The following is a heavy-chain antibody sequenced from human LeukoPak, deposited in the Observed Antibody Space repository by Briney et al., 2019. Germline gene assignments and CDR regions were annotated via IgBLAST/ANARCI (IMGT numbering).Heavy chain of an antibody. Sequence: SETLSLTCTVSGYSISSGYYWGWIRQPPGKGLEWIGSIYHSGSTYYNPSLKSRVTISVDTSKNQFSLKLSSVTAADTAVYYCARGRGARITMVRGVICYFDYWGQGTLVTVSS. V-gene: IGHV4-38-2*02. D-gene: IGHD3-10*01. CDR1: GYSISSGYY. CDR3: ARGRGARITMVRGVICYFDY. CDR2: IYHSGST. J-gene: IGHJ4*02.